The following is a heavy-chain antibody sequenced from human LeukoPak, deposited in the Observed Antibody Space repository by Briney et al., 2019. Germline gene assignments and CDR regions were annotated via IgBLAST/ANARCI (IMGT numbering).Heavy chain of an antibody. CDR3: ARDLGLVPPEDYDYFDH. CDR2: ISSSSSYI. V-gene: IGHV3-21*01. J-gene: IGHJ4*02. CDR1: GFPFSNYA. D-gene: IGHD3/OR15-3a*01. Sequence: PGRSLRLSCAASGFPFSNYAMSWVRQAPGKGLEWVSSISSSSSYIYYADSVKGRFTISRDNAKNTLYLQINSLRAEDTAIYYCARDLGLVPPEDYDYFDHWGQGTLVTVSS.